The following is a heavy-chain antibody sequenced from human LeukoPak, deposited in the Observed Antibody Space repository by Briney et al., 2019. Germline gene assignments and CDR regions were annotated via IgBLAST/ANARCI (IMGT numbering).Heavy chain of an antibody. Sequence: PSQTLSLTCTVSGGSISSGDYYRSWIRQPPGKGLEWIGYIYYSGSTYYNPSLKSRVTISVDTSKNQFSLKLSSVTAADTAVYYCATYYGDLNWFDPWGQGTLVTVSS. D-gene: IGHD4-17*01. CDR2: IYYSGST. CDR1: GGSISSGDYY. J-gene: IGHJ5*02. CDR3: ATYYGDLNWFDP. V-gene: IGHV4-30-4*01.